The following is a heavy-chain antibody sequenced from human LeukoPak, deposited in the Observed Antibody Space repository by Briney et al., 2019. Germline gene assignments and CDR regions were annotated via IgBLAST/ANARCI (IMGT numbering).Heavy chain of an antibody. Sequence: PGGSLRLSCAASGFTFSSYGMHWVRQAPGKGLEWVAVISYDGSNKYYADSVKGRFTISRDNSKNTLYLQMNSLRAEDTAVYYCAKGVIAAAGLHDAFDIWGQGTMVTVSS. CDR1: GFTFSSYG. J-gene: IGHJ3*02. CDR2: ISYDGSNK. CDR3: AKGVIAAAGLHDAFDI. V-gene: IGHV3-30*18. D-gene: IGHD6-13*01.